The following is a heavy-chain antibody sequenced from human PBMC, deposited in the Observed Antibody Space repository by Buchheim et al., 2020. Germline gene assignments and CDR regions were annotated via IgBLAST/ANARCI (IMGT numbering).Heavy chain of an antibody. CDR2: INHSGST. CDR1: GGSFSGYY. CDR3: ARGTIFGVVITLYYFDY. V-gene: IGHV4-34*01. D-gene: IGHD3-3*01. Sequence: QVQLQQWGAGLLKPSETLSLTCAVYGGSFSGYYWSWIRQPPGKGLEWIGEINHSGSTNYNPSLKSRVTISVDKSKNQFSLKLSSVTAADTAVYYCARGTIFGVVITLYYFDYWGQGTL. J-gene: IGHJ4*02.